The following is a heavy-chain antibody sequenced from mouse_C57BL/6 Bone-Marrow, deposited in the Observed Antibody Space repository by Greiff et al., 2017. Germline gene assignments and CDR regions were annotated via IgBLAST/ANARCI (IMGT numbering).Heavy chain of an antibody. J-gene: IGHJ3*01. CDR2: IYPRSGNT. Sequence: QVQLQQSGAELARPGASVKLSCKASGYTFTSYGISWVKQRTGQGLEWIGEIYPRSGNTYYNEKFKGKATLTADKSSSTAYMELRSLTSEDSAVYFCARRRIIYYWFAYWGQGTLVTVSA. CDR1: GYTFTSYG. D-gene: IGHD2-1*01. CDR3: ARRRIIYYWFAY. V-gene: IGHV1-81*01.